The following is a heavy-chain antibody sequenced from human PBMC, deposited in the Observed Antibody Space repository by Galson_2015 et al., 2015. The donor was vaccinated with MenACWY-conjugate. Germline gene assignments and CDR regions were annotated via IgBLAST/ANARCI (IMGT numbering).Heavy chain of an antibody. J-gene: IGHJ4*02. D-gene: IGHD6-19*01. CDR2: ISGSGGST. CDR1: GFTFSSYA. Sequence: SLRLSCAASGFTFSSYAMSWVRQAPGKGLEWVSAISGSGGSTYYADSVKGRFTISRDNSKNTLYLQMNSLRAEDTAVYYCAKDRDRLTYSSGWLNLLDYWGQGTLVTVSS. CDR3: AKDRDRLTYSSGWLNLLDY. V-gene: IGHV3-23*01.